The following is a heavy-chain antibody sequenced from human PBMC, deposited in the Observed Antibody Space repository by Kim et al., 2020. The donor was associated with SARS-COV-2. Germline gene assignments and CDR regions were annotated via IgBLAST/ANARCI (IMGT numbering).Heavy chain of an antibody. D-gene: IGHD1-1*01. J-gene: IGHJ4*02. V-gene: IGHV4-61*02. Sequence: TNYNPSLKSRVTISLDTSKNQFSLNLNSVTAADTAIYYCAGDANVWNIYYWSQGTLVTVSS. CDR2: T. CDR3: AGDANVWNIYY.